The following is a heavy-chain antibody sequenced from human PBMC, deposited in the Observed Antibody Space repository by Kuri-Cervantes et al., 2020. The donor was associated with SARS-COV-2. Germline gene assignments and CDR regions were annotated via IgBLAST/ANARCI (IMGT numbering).Heavy chain of an antibody. V-gene: IGHV1-18*01. CDR1: GYTFTSYG. CDR2: ISAYNGNT. J-gene: IGHJ3*02. Sequence: ASVKVSCKASGYTFTSYGISWVRQAPGQGLEWMGWISAYNGNTNYAQKLQGRVTMTTDTSTSTAYMELNSLRAEDTAVYYCAKGNPEYQLRAFDIWGQGTMVTVSS. CDR3: AKGNPEYQLRAFDI. D-gene: IGHD2-2*01.